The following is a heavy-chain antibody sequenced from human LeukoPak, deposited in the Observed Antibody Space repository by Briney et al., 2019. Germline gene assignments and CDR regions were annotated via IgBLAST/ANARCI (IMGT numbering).Heavy chain of an antibody. CDR3: ARGTPTTRDFDY. CDR1: GLTFSSYN. Sequence: GGSLRLSCVASGLTFSSYNMNWVRPAPGKGLEWVSFISSSSNYIYYADSVKGRFTISRDNAKNSLLLQMNSLRAEDTAVYYCARGTPTTRDFDYWGQGTLVTVSS. V-gene: IGHV3-21*01. D-gene: IGHD4-11*01. J-gene: IGHJ4*02. CDR2: ISSSSNYI.